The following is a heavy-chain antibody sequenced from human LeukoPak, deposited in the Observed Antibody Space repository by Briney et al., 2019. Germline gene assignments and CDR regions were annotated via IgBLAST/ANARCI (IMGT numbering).Heavy chain of an antibody. CDR2: INHSGST. J-gene: IGHJ6*03. D-gene: IGHD3-10*01. Sequence: GSLRLSCAASGFTLSTYSMNWVRQPPGKGLEWIGEINHSGSTNYNSSLKSRVTISVDTSKNQFSLKLSSVTAADTAVYYCARGYYGSGSHCCHMDVWGKGTTITVS. V-gene: IGHV4-34*01. CDR1: GFTLSTYS. CDR3: ARGYYGSGSHCCHMDV.